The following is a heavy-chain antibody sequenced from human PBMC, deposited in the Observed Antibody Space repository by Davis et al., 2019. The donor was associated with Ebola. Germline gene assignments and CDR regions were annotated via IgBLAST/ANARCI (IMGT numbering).Heavy chain of an antibody. J-gene: IGHJ3*02. CDR2: ISGSGGST. CDR3: AKVRSYDAFDI. CDR1: GFTVSSNY. V-gene: IGHV3-23*01. Sequence: PGGSLRLSCAASGFTVSSNYMSWVRQAPGKGLEWVSAISGSGGSTYYADSVKGRFTISRDNSKNTRYLQMNSLRAEDTAVYYCAKVRSYDAFDIWGQGTMVTVSS.